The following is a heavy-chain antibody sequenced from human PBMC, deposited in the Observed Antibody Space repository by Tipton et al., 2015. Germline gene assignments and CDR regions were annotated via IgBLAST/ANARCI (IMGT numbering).Heavy chain of an antibody. J-gene: IGHJ6*02. CDR1: GFTLSTYS. Sequence: SLRLSCAADGFTLSTYSMSWVRQAPGEGLEWVSSIDSGGSTFYADSVKGRFTISRDNSRNTVYLQMNSLRAEDTAVYYCARDSDTYYYGLDVWGQGTTVTVSS. CDR3: ARDSDTYYYGLDV. CDR2: IDSGGST. D-gene: IGHD3-10*01. V-gene: IGHV3-53*01.